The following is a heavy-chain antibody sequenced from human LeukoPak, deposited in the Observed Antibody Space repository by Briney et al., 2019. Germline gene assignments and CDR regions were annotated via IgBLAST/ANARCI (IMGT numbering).Heavy chain of an antibody. CDR1: GFSLSTSGVG. D-gene: IGHD3-3*01. Sequence: SGPTLVNPTQTLTLTCTFSGFSLSTSGVGVGWIRQPPGKALEWLALIYWNDDKRYSPSLKSRLTITKDTSKNQVVLTMTNMDTVDTATYYCAHSYDFWSGHPLQYFQHWGQGTLVTVSS. J-gene: IGHJ1*01. V-gene: IGHV2-5*01. CDR2: IYWNDDK. CDR3: AHSYDFWSGHPLQYFQH.